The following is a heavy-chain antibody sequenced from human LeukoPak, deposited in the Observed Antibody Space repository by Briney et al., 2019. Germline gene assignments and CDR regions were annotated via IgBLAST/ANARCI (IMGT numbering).Heavy chain of an antibody. J-gene: IGHJ4*02. Sequence: SETLSLTCAVYGGSFSGYYWRWIRQPPGKGLEWIGEINYSGSTNYNPSLKSRVTISVDTSKNQFSLKLSSVTAADTAVYYCARGNMGYSYGVCYDYWGQGTLVTVSS. D-gene: IGHD5-18*01. V-gene: IGHV4-34*01. CDR3: ARGNMGYSYGVCYDY. CDR2: INYSGST. CDR1: GGSFSGYY.